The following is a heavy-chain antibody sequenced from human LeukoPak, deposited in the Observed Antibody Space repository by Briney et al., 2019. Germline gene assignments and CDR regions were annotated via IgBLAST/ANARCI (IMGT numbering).Heavy chain of an antibody. CDR2: IRGGGGSA. Sequence: GGSLRLSCTASGFTFSAYAMMWVRQAPGQGPERVSAIRGGGGSAFYADSVKGRFTISRDNSKYTLFLQMNSLRAEDTAVYYCARDPNGDYIGAFDMWGPGTMVTVSS. V-gene: IGHV3-23*01. CDR3: ARDPNGDYIGAFDM. CDR1: GFTFSAYA. D-gene: IGHD4-17*01. J-gene: IGHJ3*02.